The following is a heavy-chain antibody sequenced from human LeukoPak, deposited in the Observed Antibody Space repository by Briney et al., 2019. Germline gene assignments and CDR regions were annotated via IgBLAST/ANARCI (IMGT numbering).Heavy chain of an antibody. J-gene: IGHJ4*02. CDR1: GGSLTRYY. CDR2: IYYSGST. D-gene: IGHD1-26*01. V-gene: IGHV4-59*08. Sequence: PSETLSLSCTASGGSLTRYYLNWVRQPPGKGVEWFGYIYYSGSTNYNPSLKSRVTISVDTSRTQLSLKLSSVSAADTAIYYCAAWGYRGSYNLYDDYWGQGTLVTVSS. CDR3: AAWGYRGSYNLYDDY.